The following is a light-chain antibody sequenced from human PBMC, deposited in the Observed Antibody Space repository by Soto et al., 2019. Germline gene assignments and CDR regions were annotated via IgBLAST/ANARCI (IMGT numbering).Light chain of an antibody. J-gene: IGKJ4*01. CDR1: QSVSSSY. Sequence: EIVLTQSPGTLSLSPGERATLSCRASQSVSSSYLAWYQQKPGQAPRLLIYGASSRATGIPDRFSGSGSGTDFTLTISRLAPEDFVVSYCQHRAFGGGTKVEIK. CDR2: GAS. V-gene: IGKV3-20*01. CDR3: QHRA.